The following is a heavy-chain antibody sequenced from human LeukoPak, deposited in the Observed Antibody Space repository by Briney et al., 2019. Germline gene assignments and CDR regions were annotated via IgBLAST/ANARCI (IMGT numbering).Heavy chain of an antibody. J-gene: IGHJ4*02. CDR1: GFTFSGFE. V-gene: IGHV3-48*03. D-gene: IGHD1-26*01. CDR3: AKSQDGGRLFHFDY. CDR2: ISSTGSPT. Sequence: GGSLRLSCAASGFTFSGFEMNWVRQAPGKGLEWVSYISSTGSPTYYADSVKGRFTISRDNAKNTLYLQMNSLRAEDTAVYFCAKSQDGGRLFHFDYWGQGTLVTVSS.